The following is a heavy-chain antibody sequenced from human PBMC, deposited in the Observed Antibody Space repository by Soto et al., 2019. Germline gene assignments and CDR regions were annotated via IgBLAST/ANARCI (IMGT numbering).Heavy chain of an antibody. D-gene: IGHD3-22*01. CDR2: IDPSDSYT. CDR1: GYSFTSYW. CDR3: ARHDYYDSSGSSYYGMDV. J-gene: IGHJ6*02. V-gene: IGHV5-10-1*01. Sequence: GESLKISCKGSGYSFTSYWISWVRQMPGKGLEWMGRIDPSDSYTNYSPSFQGHVTISADNAKNSLYLQMNSLRAEDTAVYYCARHDYYDSSGSSYYGMDVWGQGTTVTVSS.